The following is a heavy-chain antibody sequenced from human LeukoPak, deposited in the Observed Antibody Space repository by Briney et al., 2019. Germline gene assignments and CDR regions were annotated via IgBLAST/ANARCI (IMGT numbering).Heavy chain of an antibody. CDR1: GYSFTNFY. D-gene: IGHD4-17*01. J-gene: IGHJ6*02. Sequence: GASVKVSCKASGYSFTNFYFHWVRQAPGQGLEWMGILNPNGGTTIYAQRFQGRVTMTRDTSTSTVYMELSSLRSEDTAVYYCARDDGDYRRYYYYGMDVWGQGTTVTVSS. CDR2: LNPNGGTT. CDR3: ARDDGDYRRYYYYGMDV. V-gene: IGHV1-46*01.